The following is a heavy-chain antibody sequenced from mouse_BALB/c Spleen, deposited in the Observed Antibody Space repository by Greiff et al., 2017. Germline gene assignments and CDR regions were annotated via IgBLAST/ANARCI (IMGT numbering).Heavy chain of an antibody. V-gene: IGHV3-2*02. CDR1: GYSITSDYA. J-gene: IGHJ2*01. D-gene: IGHD2-2*01. Sequence: EVKLVESGPGLVKPSQSLSLTCTVTGYSITSDYAWNWIRQFPGNKLEWMGYISYSGSTSYNPSLKSRISITRDTSKNQFFLQLNSVTTEDTATYYCARGGLRLYYFDYWGQGTTLTVSS. CDR2: ISYSGST. CDR3: ARGGLRLYYFDY.